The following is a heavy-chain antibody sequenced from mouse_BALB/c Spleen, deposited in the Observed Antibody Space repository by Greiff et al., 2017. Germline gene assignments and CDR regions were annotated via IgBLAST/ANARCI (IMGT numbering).Heavy chain of an antibody. CDR2: ISYDGSN. J-gene: IGHJ2*01. V-gene: IGHV3-6*02. CDR3: ARGATVVRH. CDR1: GYSITSGYY. Sequence: EVKLMESGPGLVKPSQSLSLTCSVTGYSITSGYYWNWIRQFPGNKLEWMGYISYDGSNNYNPSLKNRISITRDTSKNQFFLKLNSVTTEDTATYYCARGATVVRHWGQGTTLTVSS. D-gene: IGHD1-1*01.